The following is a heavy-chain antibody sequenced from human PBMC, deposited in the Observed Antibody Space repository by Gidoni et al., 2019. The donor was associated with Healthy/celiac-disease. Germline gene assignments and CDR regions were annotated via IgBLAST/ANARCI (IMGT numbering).Heavy chain of an antibody. J-gene: IGHJ4*02. CDR1: GYTFTSYY. V-gene: IGHV1-46*01. CDR2: INPSGGST. Sequence: QVQLVQSGAEVKKPGASVKVSCKASGYTFTSYYMHWVRQAPGQGLEWMGIINPSGGSTSYAQKFQGRVTMTRDTSTSTVYMELSSLRSEDTAVYYCAVMTTVTGQDYWGQGTLVTVSS. D-gene: IGHD4-17*01. CDR3: AVMTTVTGQDY.